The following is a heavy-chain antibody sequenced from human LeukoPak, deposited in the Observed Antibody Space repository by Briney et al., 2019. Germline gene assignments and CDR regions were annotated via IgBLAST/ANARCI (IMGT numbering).Heavy chain of an antibody. Sequence: GGSLRLSCAASGFTFSSYGMHWVRQAPGKGLEWVAVIWYDGSNKYYADSVKGRFTISRDNSKNTLSLQMNSLRVEDTAIYYCAKDVRRCNGGCTWGQGTLVTVSS. CDR1: GFTFSSYG. J-gene: IGHJ5*02. CDR3: AKDVRRCNGGCT. D-gene: IGHD2-8*01. V-gene: IGHV3-33*06. CDR2: IWYDGSNK.